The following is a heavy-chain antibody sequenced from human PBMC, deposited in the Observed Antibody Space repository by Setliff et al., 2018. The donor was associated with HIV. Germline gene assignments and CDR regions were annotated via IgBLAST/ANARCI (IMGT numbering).Heavy chain of an antibody. Sequence: SETLSLTCTVSGDSINSGDYYWSWIRQPPGKGLEWIGYIYHSGSTHYNPSLNSRVAFSVDTYKNQFSLKLYSVTVADTAFYYCARADSSSWFFATFDIWGQGTMGTVS. J-gene: IGHJ3*02. D-gene: IGHD6-13*01. CDR1: GDSINSGDYY. V-gene: IGHV4-30-4*01. CDR3: ARADSSSWFFATFDI. CDR2: IYHSGST.